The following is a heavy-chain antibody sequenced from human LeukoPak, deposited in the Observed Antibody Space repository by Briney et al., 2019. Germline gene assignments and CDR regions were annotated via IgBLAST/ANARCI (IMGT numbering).Heavy chain of an antibody. D-gene: IGHD5-18*01. CDR1: GFTFSSYW. Sequence: GGSLRLSCAASGFTFSSYWMSWVRQAPGKGLEWVANIKQDGSEKYYVDSVKGRFTISRDNAKNSLYLQMNSLRAEDTAVYYCARDLPGGVQLLNDAFDIWGQGTMVTVSS. CDR3: ARDLPGGVQLLNDAFDI. J-gene: IGHJ3*02. CDR2: IKQDGSEK. V-gene: IGHV3-7*01.